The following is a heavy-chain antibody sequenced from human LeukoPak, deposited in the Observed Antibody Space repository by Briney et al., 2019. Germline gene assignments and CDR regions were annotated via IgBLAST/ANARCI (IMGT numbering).Heavy chain of an antibody. CDR1: GFTFTNYA. J-gene: IGHJ4*02. Sequence: GGSLRLSCTASGFTFTNYAMSWVRQAPGKGLEWVSSISGSGGSAYYADFVKGRFTICRDNSKKTVYLQMNSLRAEDTAVYYCAKVPRGSYYYFDYWGQGTLVTVSS. D-gene: IGHD1-26*01. CDR2: ISGSGGSA. CDR3: AKVPRGSYYYFDY. V-gene: IGHV3-23*01.